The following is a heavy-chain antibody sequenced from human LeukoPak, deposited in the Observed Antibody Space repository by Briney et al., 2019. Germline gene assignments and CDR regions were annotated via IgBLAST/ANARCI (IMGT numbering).Heavy chain of an antibody. Sequence: SETLSLTCAVYGGSFSGYYWSWIRQPPGKGLEWIGEINHSGSTNYNPSLKSRVTISVDTSKNQFSLKLSSVTAADTAVYYCATRAYYYDSSGYYYFDYWGQGTLVTVSS. J-gene: IGHJ4*02. CDR3: ATRAYYYDSSGYYYFDY. V-gene: IGHV4-34*01. D-gene: IGHD3-22*01. CDR1: GGSFSGYY. CDR2: INHSGST.